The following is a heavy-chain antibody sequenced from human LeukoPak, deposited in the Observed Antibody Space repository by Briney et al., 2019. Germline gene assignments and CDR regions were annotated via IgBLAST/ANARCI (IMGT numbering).Heavy chain of an antibody. CDR3: AHTYYDSSGYRGTAYYFDY. Sequence: SGPTLVNPTRTLTLTCTFSGISLGTSEVGVGWIRQPPGKALEWIALLYSNDDKRYSPSLNSRLTITKDTSNNQVVLTKTNMDPVDTATYYCAHTYYDSSGYRGTAYYFDYWGQGTLVTVSS. J-gene: IGHJ4*02. CDR1: GISLGTSEVG. D-gene: IGHD3-22*01. V-gene: IGHV2-5*01. CDR2: LYSNDDK.